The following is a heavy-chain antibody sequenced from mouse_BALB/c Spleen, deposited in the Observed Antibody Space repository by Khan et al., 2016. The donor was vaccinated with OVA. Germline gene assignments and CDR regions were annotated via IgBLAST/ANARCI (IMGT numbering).Heavy chain of an antibody. CDR3: ARNNYYGYALDY. CDR2: ISYSGST. V-gene: IGHV3-2*02. Sequence: QLEESGPGLVKPSQSLSLTCTVTGYSINTNYAWDWIRQFPGNKLEWMGYISYSGSTSYNPSLKSRISITRDTSKNQFFLQLNSVTTEDTATYYCARNNYYGYALDYWGQGTSVTVSS. D-gene: IGHD1-1*01. CDR1: GYSINTNYA. J-gene: IGHJ4*01.